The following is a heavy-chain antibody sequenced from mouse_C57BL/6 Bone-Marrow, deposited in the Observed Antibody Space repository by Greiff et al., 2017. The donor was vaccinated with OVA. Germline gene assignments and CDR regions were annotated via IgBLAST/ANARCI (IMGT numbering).Heavy chain of an antibody. J-gene: IGHJ3*01. V-gene: IGHV1-42*01. CDR3: ARDSSGYVVWFAY. CDR2: INPSTGGT. Sequence: EVQLQQSGPELVKPGASVKISCKASGYSFTGYYMNWVKQSPEKSLEWIGEINPSTGGTTYNQKFKAKATLTVDKSSSTAYMQLKSLTSEDSAVYYCARDSSGYVVWFAYWGQGTLVTVSA. D-gene: IGHD3-2*02. CDR1: GYSFTGYY.